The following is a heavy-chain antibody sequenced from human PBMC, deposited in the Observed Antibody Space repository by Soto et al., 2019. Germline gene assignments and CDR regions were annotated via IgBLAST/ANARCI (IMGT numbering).Heavy chain of an antibody. J-gene: IGHJ4*02. D-gene: IGHD3-3*01. V-gene: IGHV1-58*01. Sequence: ASVKVSCKASGFTFTSSALQWVRQARGQRLEWIGWIVVGSGNTNYAQKFQERVTITRDMSTSTAYMERSSLRSEDTAVYYCAADVLNYDFWSGYLNWGQGTLVTVSS. CDR3: AADVLNYDFWSGYLN. CDR1: GFTFTSSA. CDR2: IVVGSGNT.